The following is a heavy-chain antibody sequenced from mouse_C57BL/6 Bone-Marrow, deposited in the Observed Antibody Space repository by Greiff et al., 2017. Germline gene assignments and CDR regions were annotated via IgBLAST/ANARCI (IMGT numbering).Heavy chain of an antibody. D-gene: IGHD2-4*01. CDR1: EYEFPSHD. J-gene: IGHJ2*01. V-gene: IGHV5-2*01. CDR2: INSDGGST. Sequence: DVHLVESGGGLVQPGESLKLSCESNEYEFPSHDMSWVRKTPEKRLELVAAINSDGGSTYYPDTMERRFIISRDNTKKTLYLQMSSLRSEDTALYYCASYYDYDLYYFDYWGQGTTLTVSS. CDR3: ASYYDYDLYYFDY.